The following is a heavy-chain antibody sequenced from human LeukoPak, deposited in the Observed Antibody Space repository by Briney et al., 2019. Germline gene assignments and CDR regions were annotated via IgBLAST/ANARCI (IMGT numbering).Heavy chain of an antibody. CDR2: ISSSGSTI. CDR1: GFTFSSFE. CDR3: ARDRSYGSFNY. V-gene: IGHV3-48*03. D-gene: IGHD5-18*01. J-gene: IGHJ4*02. Sequence: GGSLRLSCAASGFTFSSFEMNWVRQAPGKGLEWVSYISSSGSTIYYADSVKGRFTISRDNAKSSLYLQMSSLRAEDTAVYYCARDRSYGSFNYWGQGTLVTVSS.